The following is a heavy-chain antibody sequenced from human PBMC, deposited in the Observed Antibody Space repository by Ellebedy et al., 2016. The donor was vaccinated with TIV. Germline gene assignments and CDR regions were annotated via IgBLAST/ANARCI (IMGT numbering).Heavy chain of an antibody. V-gene: IGHV3-33*01. Sequence: GESLKISCEASGFIFSNYGMHWVRQAPGKGLEPVAFILFYGGNKYYADSVKGRFTISRDNSKNTLYLQMNNVGAEDTAVFYWARNRHVERGDCLDYWGQGTLVTVSS. CDR2: ILFYGGNK. J-gene: IGHJ4*02. CDR1: GFIFSNYG. CDR3: ARNRHVERGDCLDY. D-gene: IGHD2-21*02.